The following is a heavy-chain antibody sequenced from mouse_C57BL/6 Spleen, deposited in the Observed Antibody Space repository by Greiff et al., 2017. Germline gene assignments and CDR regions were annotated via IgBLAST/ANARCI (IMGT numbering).Heavy chain of an antibody. CDR2: IYPGSGST. CDR3: AIEIYYDYDPYWYFDV. CDR1: GYTFTSYW. D-gene: IGHD2-4*01. Sequence: VQLQQPGAELVKPGASVKMSCKASGYTFTSYWITWVKQRPGQGLEWIGDIYPGSGSTNYNEKFKSKATLTVDTSSSTAYMQLSSLTSEDSAVYYCAIEIYYDYDPYWYFDVWGTGTTVTVSS. J-gene: IGHJ1*03. V-gene: IGHV1-55*01.